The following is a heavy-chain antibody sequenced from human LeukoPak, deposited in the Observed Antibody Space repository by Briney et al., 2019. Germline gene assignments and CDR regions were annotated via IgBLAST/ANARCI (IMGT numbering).Heavy chain of an antibody. Sequence: GGSLRLSCAASGFTFSRYWMHWLRQAPGKGLVWVSRISTDGSTTTYADSVKGRFTISRDNGKNTLYLQMNSLIAEDTAVYYCASYLTSVPSGMDVWGQGTTVTVSS. CDR1: GFTFSRYW. D-gene: IGHD2/OR15-2a*01. CDR3: ASYLTSVPSGMDV. J-gene: IGHJ6*02. CDR2: ISTDGSTT. V-gene: IGHV3-74*01.